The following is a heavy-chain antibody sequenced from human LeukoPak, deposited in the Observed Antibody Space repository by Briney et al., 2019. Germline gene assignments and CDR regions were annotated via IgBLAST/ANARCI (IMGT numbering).Heavy chain of an antibody. J-gene: IGHJ4*02. D-gene: IGHD3-16*01. CDR3: ARDGFGGFDY. V-gene: IGHV3-21*01. CDR2: ISGSSSIT. Sequence: GGSLRLSCTASGFTFSTSSMDWVRQAPGKGLEWVSYISGSSSITFYADSVKGRFTISRDNAKNSLYLQMNSLRAEDTAVYYCARDGFGGFDYWGQGTLVTVSS. CDR1: GFTFSTSS.